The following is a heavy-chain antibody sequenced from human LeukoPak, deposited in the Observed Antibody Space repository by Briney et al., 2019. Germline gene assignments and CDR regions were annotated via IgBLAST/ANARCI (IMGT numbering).Heavy chain of an antibody. V-gene: IGHV3-53*01. Sequence: PGGSLRLSCAASGFTFSTYSMTWVRQAPGRGLEWVSVLYSGGSSQYADSVKGRFTISKDISKNTFFLQMNSLRAEDTAVYYCARGESGAWNYKRGFDYWGQGTLVTVSP. CDR3: ARGESGAWNYKRGFDY. D-gene: IGHD1-7*01. J-gene: IGHJ4*02. CDR1: GFTFSTYS. CDR2: LYSGGSS.